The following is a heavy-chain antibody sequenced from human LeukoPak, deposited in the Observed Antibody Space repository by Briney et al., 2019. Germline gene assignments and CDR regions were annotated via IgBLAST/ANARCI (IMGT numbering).Heavy chain of an antibody. J-gene: IGHJ4*02. CDR1: GFTFSNYE. CDR3: ARKNGLDY. CDR2: ISNFGDII. V-gene: IGHV3-48*03. Sequence: GGSLRLSCAASGFTFSNYEMNWVRQAPGKGLEWISHISNFGDIIHYADSVEGRFTISRDNAKNSLYLQMDSLRAEDTAVYYCARKNGLDYWGQGTLVTVSS.